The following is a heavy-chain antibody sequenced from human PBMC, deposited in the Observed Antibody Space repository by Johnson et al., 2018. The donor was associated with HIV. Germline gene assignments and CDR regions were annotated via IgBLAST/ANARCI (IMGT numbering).Heavy chain of an antibody. CDR3: ARDLGVATAKVNAFDI. J-gene: IGHJ3*02. V-gene: IGHV3-33*01. Sequence: QVQLVESGGGVVQPGRSLRLSCEASGLSLSAYGLHWVRQAPGKGLEWLAVIWPDGRNKYYADSVKGRFTISRDNSKNTLYLQMNSLRAEDTAVYYCARDLGVATAKVNAFDIWGQGTMVTVSS. CDR2: IWPDGRNK. D-gene: IGHD5-12*01. CDR1: GLSLSAYG.